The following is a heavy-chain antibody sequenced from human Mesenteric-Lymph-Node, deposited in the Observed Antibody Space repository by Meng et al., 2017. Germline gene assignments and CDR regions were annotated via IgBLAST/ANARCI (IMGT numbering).Heavy chain of an antibody. CDR1: GFTFSSYS. CDR3: ARDHYYYGMDV. J-gene: IGHJ6*02. Sequence: ESLKISCAASGFTFSSYSMNWVRQAPGKGLEWVSSISSSSSYIYYAASVKVRFTITRDNAKNSLYLQMNSLRAEDTAVYYCARDHYYYGMDVWGQGTTVTVSS. CDR2: ISSSSSYI. V-gene: IGHV3-21*01.